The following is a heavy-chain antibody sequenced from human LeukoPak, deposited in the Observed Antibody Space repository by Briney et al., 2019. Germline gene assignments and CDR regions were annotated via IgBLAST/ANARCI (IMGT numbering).Heavy chain of an antibody. J-gene: IGHJ4*02. CDR1: AYTFTSYG. CDR3: ARGGSDGSGSYYNALTPFDY. CDR2: ISAYNGNT. D-gene: IGHD3-10*01. V-gene: IGHV1-18*01. Sequence: VASVKVSCKASAYTFTSYGISWVRQAPGQGLEWMGWISAYNGNTKYAQKLQGRVTMTTDTSTSTANMELRSLRFDDTAVYYCARGGSDGSGSYYNALTPFDYWGQGTLVTVSS.